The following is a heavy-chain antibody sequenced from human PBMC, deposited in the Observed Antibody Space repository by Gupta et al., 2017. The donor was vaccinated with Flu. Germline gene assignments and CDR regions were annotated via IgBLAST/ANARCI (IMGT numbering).Heavy chain of an antibody. Sequence: QLQLQESGQDLLMPSETVSLTCTVSVGAICRGCCYWGSIRQPPGKGGEGIGSIYYSERTYDNPSIKQRLTRAVNTSKNQFTLKPSSVPAAQTAVYSCARVWWFESIVGAGTEYYFDYWGQGTLVTVSS. CDR2: IYYSERT. D-gene: IGHD6-19*01. V-gene: IGHV4-39*01. CDR1: VGAICRGCCY. J-gene: IGHJ4*02. CDR3: ARVWWFESIVGAGTEYYFDY.